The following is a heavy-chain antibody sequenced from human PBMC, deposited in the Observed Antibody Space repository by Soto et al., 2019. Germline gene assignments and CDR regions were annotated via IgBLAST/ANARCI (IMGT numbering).Heavy chain of an antibody. CDR2: IYYSGST. V-gene: IGHV4-31*03. D-gene: IGHD6-13*01. CDR3: AREGYSSSWYYFDY. Sequence: QVHLQESGPGLVKPSQTLSLTCTVSGGSISRGGYYWIWIRQYPGKGLECIGYIYYSGSTNYNPSLKSRVTISVDTSKNQFSLKLSSVTAADTAVYYCAREGYSSSWYYFDYWGQGTLVTVSS. CDR1: GGSISRGGYY. J-gene: IGHJ4*02.